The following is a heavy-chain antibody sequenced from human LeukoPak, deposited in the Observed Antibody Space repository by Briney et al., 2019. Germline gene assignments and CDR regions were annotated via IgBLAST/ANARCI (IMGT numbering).Heavy chain of an antibody. V-gene: IGHV4-39*01. CDR1: GGSISSSSYS. Sequence: SETLSLTCTVSGGSISSSSYSWGWIRQPPGKGLEWIGSIYYSGSTYYNPSLKSRVTISVDTSKNQFSLKLSSVTAADTAVYYCARRSSNWSDFDYWGQGTLVTVSS. CDR3: ARRSSNWSDFDY. CDR2: IYYSGST. J-gene: IGHJ4*02. D-gene: IGHD6-13*01.